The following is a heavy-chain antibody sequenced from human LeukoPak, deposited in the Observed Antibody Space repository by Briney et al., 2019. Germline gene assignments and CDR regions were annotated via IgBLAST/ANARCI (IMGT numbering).Heavy chain of an antibody. CDR2: IYSGGST. Sequence: GGSLRLSCAASGFTVSSNYMSWVRQAPGKGLEWVSVIYSGGSTYYADSVKGRFTISRDNSKNTLYLQMNSLRAEDTAVYYCARVYSGSYYGVDYWGQGTLVTVSS. J-gene: IGHJ4*02. D-gene: IGHD1-26*01. CDR1: GFTVSSNY. CDR3: ARVYSGSYYGVDY. V-gene: IGHV3-53*01.